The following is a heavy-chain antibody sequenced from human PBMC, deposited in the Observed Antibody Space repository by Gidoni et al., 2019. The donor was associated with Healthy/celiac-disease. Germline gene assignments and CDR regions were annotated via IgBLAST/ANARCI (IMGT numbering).Heavy chain of an antibody. Sequence: QVQLVESGGGVVQPGRSLRLSCAAAGFTFSSYGMHWVRQAPGKGLGWVAVISYDGSNKYYADSVKGRFTISRDNSKNTLYLQMNSLRAEDTAVYYCAKDYDFWSGYYAHYGMDVWGQGTTVTVSS. CDR2: ISYDGSNK. D-gene: IGHD3-3*01. J-gene: IGHJ6*02. V-gene: IGHV3-30*18. CDR1: GFTFSSYG. CDR3: AKDYDFWSGYYAHYGMDV.